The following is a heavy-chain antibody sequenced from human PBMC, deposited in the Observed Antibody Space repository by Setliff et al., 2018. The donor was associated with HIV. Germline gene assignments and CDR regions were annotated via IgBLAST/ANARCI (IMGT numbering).Heavy chain of an antibody. D-gene: IGHD6-19*01. J-gene: IGHJ6*03. CDR1: GGTFSSYA. V-gene: IGHV1-69*13. Sequence: ASVKVSCKASGGTFSSYAISWVRQAPGQGLEWMGGIIPIFGTANYARKFQGRVTITADEPTSTAYMELSSLRSEDTAVYYCARSPGYSSGWTPGYYYYMDVWGKGTTVTVSS. CDR2: IIPIFGTA. CDR3: ARSPGYSSGWTPGYYYYMDV.